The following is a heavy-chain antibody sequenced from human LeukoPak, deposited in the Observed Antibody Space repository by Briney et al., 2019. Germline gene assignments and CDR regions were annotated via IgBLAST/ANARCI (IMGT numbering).Heavy chain of an antibody. D-gene: IGHD2-2*01. CDR2: INHSGST. V-gene: IGHV4-34*01. CDR3: AREGGYCSSTSCSNNWFDP. Sequence: SETLSLTCAVYGVSFSGYYWSWIRQPPGKGLEWIGEINHSGSTNYNPSLKSRVTISVDTSKNQFSLKLSSVTAADTAVYYCAREGGYCSSTSCSNNWFDPWGQGTLVTVSS. J-gene: IGHJ5*02. CDR1: GVSFSGYY.